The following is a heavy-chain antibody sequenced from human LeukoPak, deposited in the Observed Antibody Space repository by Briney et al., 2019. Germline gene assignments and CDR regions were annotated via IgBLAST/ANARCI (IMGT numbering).Heavy chain of an antibody. Sequence: HPGGSLRLSCTASGISFSEHGMHWVRQAPGKELEWVALIWSDGSSQYYADSVKGRFTISRDNSNNTQFLQMSNLRTEDSAVYYCAKDRGSSIYDCFTWFDPWGQGTLVAVSS. V-gene: IGHV3-33*06. CDR3: AKDRGSSIYDCFTWFDP. CDR2: IWSDGSSQ. CDR1: GISFSEHG. J-gene: IGHJ5*02. D-gene: IGHD6-13*01.